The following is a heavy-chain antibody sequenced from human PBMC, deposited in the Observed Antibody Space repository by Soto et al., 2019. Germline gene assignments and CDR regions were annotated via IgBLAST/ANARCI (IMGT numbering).Heavy chain of an antibody. CDR3: AMVDVYVTPSPQDV. J-gene: IGHJ6*02. V-gene: IGHV1-18*01. CDR2: INTYNGNT. CDR1: GYTFTSYG. Sequence: GASVKVSCKTVGYTFTSYGIGWARQAPGQGLEWMGWINTYNGNTNYAQNLQGRVTLTTDTSTSAAYMELRSLRSNDTAIYYCAMVDVYVTPSPQDVWGQGTTVTVSS. D-gene: IGHD3-16*01.